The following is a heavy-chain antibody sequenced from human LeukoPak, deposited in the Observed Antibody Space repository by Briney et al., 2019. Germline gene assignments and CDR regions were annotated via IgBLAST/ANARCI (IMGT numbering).Heavy chain of an antibody. V-gene: IGHV3-23*01. Sequence: HTGGSLILSCAASGFTFSSYAMNWVRQAPGKGLEWVSIINSSGGSTYYADSVKGRFTISRDNSKNTLYLQMNSLRAEDTAVYYCAKDHGTMVRGVIDYWGQGTLVTVSS. D-gene: IGHD3-10*01. CDR2: INSSGGST. J-gene: IGHJ4*02. CDR3: AKDHGTMVRGVIDY. CDR1: GFTFSSYA.